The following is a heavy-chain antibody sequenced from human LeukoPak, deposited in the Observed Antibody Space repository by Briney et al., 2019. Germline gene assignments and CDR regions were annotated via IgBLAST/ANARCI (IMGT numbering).Heavy chain of an antibody. V-gene: IGHV4-39*01. D-gene: IGHD5-24*01. CDR2: IYDSGSN. CDR3: ARRGRVATINPSY. CDR1: GASISNSSYY. J-gene: IGHJ4*02. Sequence: SETLSLTCIVSGASISNSSYYWGWNRQAPGKGLEWIGCIYDSGSNYYNPSLKGRVTISVDTSKNRFFLRLSSVTAADTAVYYCARRGRVATINPSYWGQGTLVTVSS.